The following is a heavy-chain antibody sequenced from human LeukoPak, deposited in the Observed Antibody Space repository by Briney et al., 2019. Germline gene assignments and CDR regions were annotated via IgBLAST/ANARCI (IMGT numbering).Heavy chain of an antibody. CDR1: GGSLSSYY. CDR2: ISYSGNT. V-gene: IGHV4-59*01. D-gene: IGHD6-13*01. J-gene: IGHJ4*02. CDR3: ARDHSSSWSYFDY. Sequence: SETLSLTCTVSGGSLSSYYWSWIRQPPGRGLEWIGHISYSGNTNYKPSLKSRVTISVDTSKNQFSLKLSSVTAADTAVYYCARDHSSSWSYFDYWGRGTLVTVSS.